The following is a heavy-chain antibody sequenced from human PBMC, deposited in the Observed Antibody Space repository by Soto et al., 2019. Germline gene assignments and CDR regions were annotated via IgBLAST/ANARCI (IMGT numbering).Heavy chain of an antibody. D-gene: IGHD6-19*01. V-gene: IGHV3-23*01. CDR1: GFTFSSYA. Sequence: EVQLLESGGGLVQPGGSLRLSCAASGFTFSSYAMSWVRQAPGKGLEWVSAISGSGGSTYYADSVKGRFTISRDNSKNTLYLQMNSLRAEDTAVYYCAKEYLYSSGWFPPSNYYYYGMDVWGQGTTVTVSS. CDR3: AKEYLYSSGWFPPSNYYYYGMDV. CDR2: ISGSGGST. J-gene: IGHJ6*02.